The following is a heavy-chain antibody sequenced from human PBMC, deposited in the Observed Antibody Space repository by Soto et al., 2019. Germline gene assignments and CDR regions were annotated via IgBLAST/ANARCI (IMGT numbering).Heavy chain of an antibody. J-gene: IGHJ5*02. Sequence: SETLSLTCAVYGGSFSGYYWSWIRQPPGKGLEWIGEINRSGSTNYNPSLKSRVTISVDTSKNQFSLKLSSVTAADTAVYYCATSGGSYPWGQGTLVTVSS. V-gene: IGHV4-34*01. CDR2: INRSGST. D-gene: IGHD2-15*01. CDR3: ATSGGSYP. CDR1: GGSFSGYY.